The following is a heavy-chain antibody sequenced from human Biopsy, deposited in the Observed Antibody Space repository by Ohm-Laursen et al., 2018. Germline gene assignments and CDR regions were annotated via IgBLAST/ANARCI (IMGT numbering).Heavy chain of an antibody. D-gene: IGHD1-1*01. CDR2: ITISGGYT. CDR3: AKDWQLKERSHFFDY. Sequence: GSLRLSCAASGFTFSNYAMTWVRQAPGKGLEWVSGITISGGYTYYSDSVKGRFIISRDNSKNTLYLQMNGLRAEDTAVYYCAKDWQLKERSHFFDYWGQGSLVTVSS. CDR1: GFTFSNYA. J-gene: IGHJ4*02. V-gene: IGHV3-23*01.